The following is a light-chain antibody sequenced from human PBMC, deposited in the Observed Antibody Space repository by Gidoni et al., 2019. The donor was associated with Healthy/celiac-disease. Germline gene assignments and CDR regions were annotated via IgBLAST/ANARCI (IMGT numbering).Light chain of an antibody. CDR3: QQYNNWPPL. J-gene: IGKJ2*01. Sequence: EIVMTQSPATLSVSPGERATLSCRASQSVSSNLAWYQQKPGQAPRLLIYGASTRATGIPARFSGSGSGTEFTLTISSLQSEDFAVYYCQQYNNWPPLFGHXTKLEIK. CDR2: GAS. CDR1: QSVSSN. V-gene: IGKV3-15*01.